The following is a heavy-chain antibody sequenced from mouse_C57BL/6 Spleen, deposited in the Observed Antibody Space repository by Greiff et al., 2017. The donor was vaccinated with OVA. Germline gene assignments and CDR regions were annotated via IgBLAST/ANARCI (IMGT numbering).Heavy chain of an antibody. D-gene: IGHD3-3*01. Sequence: QVQLQQPGAELVKPGASVKLSCKASGYTFTSYWMQWVKQRPGQGLEWIGEIDPSDSYTNYNQKFKGKATLTVDTSSSTAYMQLSSLTSEESAVYYCARKRGDGYAMDYWGQGTSVTVSS. CDR1: GYTFTSYW. V-gene: IGHV1-50*01. J-gene: IGHJ4*01. CDR2: IDPSDSYT. CDR3: ARKRGDGYAMDY.